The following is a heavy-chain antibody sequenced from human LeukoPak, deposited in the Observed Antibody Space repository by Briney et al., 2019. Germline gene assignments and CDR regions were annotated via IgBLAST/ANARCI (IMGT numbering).Heavy chain of an antibody. Sequence: GASVKVSCKASGGTFSGYGFSWVRQAPGQGLEWMGRIIPIIGRVNYAQNFQARVTITADRSTTTVYLELSNLRSDDTAVYYCARGRAGRNFDTTGYYPLDSWGQGTLVTVSS. CDR1: GGTFSGYG. J-gene: IGHJ4*02. D-gene: IGHD3-22*01. CDR2: IIPIIGRV. V-gene: IGHV1-69*04. CDR3: ARGRAGRNFDTTGYYPLDS.